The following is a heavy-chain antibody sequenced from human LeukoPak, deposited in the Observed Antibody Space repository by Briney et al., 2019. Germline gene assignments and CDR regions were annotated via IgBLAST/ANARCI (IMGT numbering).Heavy chain of an antibody. Sequence: PGGSLRLSCAASGFPFSSYAMSWVRQAPGKGLEWVSAISGSGGSTYYADSVKGRFTISRDNSKNTLYLQMNSLRAEDTAVYYCANVNYYDSSGYRGYNYWGQGTLVTVSS. CDR1: GFPFSSYA. V-gene: IGHV3-23*01. CDR3: ANVNYYDSSGYRGYNY. J-gene: IGHJ4*02. CDR2: ISGSGGST. D-gene: IGHD3-22*01.